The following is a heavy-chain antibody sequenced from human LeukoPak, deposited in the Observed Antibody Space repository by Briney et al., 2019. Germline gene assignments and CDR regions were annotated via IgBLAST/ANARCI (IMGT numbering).Heavy chain of an antibody. CDR3: ARDIYGDYSFDY. Sequence: ASVKVSCKASGYTFTGYYMHWVRQAPGQGLEWMGRINPNSGGTNYAQKFQGRVTMTRDTSISTAYMELSRLGSDDTAVYYCARDIYGDYSFDYWGQGTLVTVSS. CDR1: GYTFTGYY. CDR2: INPNSGGT. V-gene: IGHV1-2*06. D-gene: IGHD4-17*01. J-gene: IGHJ4*02.